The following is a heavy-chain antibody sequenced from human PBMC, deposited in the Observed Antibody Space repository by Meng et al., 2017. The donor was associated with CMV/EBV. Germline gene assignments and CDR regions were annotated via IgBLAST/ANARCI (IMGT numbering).Heavy chain of an antibody. CDR2: IKQDGSEK. V-gene: IGHV3-7*01. CDR1: GFTFSSYW. J-gene: IGHJ6*02. Sequence: GGSLRLSCAASGFTFSSYWMSWVRQAPGKGLEWVANIKQDGSEKYYVDSVKGRFTISRDNAKNSRYLQMNSLRAEDTAVYYCARDGTIAAAGHSYYYYGMDVWGQGTTVTVSS. CDR3: ARDGTIAAAGHSYYYYGMDV. D-gene: IGHD6-13*01.